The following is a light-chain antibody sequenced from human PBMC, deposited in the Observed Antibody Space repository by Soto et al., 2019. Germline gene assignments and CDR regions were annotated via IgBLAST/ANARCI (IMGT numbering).Light chain of an antibody. CDR2: DAS. J-gene: IGKJ5*01. CDR1: QDISNY. CDR3: QQYDNLPIT. V-gene: IGKV1-33*01. Sequence: DIQMTQSPSSLSASVGDRVTITCQASQDISNYLNWYQQKPGEAPKLLIYDASNLETGVPSRFSGRGSGTDFTFTISSLQPEDIAAYCCQQYDNLPITFGQGTRLEI.